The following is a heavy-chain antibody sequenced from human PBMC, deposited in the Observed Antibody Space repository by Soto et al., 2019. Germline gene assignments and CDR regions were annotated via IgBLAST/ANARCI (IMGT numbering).Heavy chain of an antibody. D-gene: IGHD6-6*01. CDR2: IYYSGST. CDR1: GGSVSSFGFY. J-gene: IGHJ4*02. CDR3: ATEQLEEYFDY. Sequence: PSETLSPTCTVSGGSVSSFGFYWTWIRQSPGKGLEWIGNIYYSGSTSYNPSLKSRVAISVDTSANQVSLKLNSVTAADTAVYYGATEQLEEYFDYLGKGTQVTVSS. V-gene: IGHV4-30-4*01.